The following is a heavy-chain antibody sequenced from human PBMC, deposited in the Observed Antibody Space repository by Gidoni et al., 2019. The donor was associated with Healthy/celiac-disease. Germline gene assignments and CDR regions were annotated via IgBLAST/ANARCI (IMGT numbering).Heavy chain of an antibody. CDR3: AGRHRPKYYDILTGYYNGRGYYYYGMDV. D-gene: IGHD3-9*01. CDR1: GGTFSSYA. Sequence: QVQLVQSGAEVKKPGSSVKVSCKASGGTFSSYAISWVRQAPGQGLEWMGGIIPIFGTANYAQKFQGRVTITADESTSTAYMELSSLRSEDTAVYYCAGRHRPKYYDILTGYYNGRGYYYYGMDVWGQGTTVTVSS. J-gene: IGHJ6*02. V-gene: IGHV1-69*01. CDR2: IIPIFGTA.